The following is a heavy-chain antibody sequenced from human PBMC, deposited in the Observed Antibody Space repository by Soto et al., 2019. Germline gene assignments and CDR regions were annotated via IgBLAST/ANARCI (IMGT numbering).Heavy chain of an antibody. Sequence: QVQLVESGGGVVQPGRSLRLSCAASGFTFSSYGMQWVRQAPGKGLEWVAVISYDGSNKYYADSVKGRFTISRDNSKNTLYLQMNSLRAEDTAVYYCARVSGSDAFDIWGQGTMVTVSS. CDR2: ISYDGSNK. J-gene: IGHJ3*02. CDR1: GFTFSSYG. V-gene: IGHV3-30*03. D-gene: IGHD3-10*01. CDR3: ARVSGSDAFDI.